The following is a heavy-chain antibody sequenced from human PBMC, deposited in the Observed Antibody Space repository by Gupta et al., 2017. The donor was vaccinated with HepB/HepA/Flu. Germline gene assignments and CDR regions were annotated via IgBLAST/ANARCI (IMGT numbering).Heavy chain of an antibody. J-gene: IGHJ3*02. CDR3: ARPGDGDAFDI. CDR1: GFTFSDYL. V-gene: IGHV3-7*02. CDR2: SKQDGSEK. Sequence: EEQLVESVGGLVQPGGSLRISCAASGFTFSDYLMSWVRQAPGKGMEWVANSKQDGSEKYYVESVKGRFTISRDNAKNSLFLKMNSLRAEDSALDDCARPGDGDAFDIWGQGTMVTVSS. D-gene: IGHD3-10*01.